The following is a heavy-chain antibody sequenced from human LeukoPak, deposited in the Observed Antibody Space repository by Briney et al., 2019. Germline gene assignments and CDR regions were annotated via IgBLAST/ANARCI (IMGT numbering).Heavy chain of an antibody. CDR2: INHSGST. Sequence: PSETLSLTCAVYGGSFSGYYWSWIRQPPGKGLEWIGEINHSGSTNYNPSLKSRVTISVDTSKNQFSLKLSSVTAADTAVYYCARLRYYDSSGYPDKAFDIWGQGTMVTVSS. V-gene: IGHV4-34*01. D-gene: IGHD3-22*01. CDR3: ARLRYYDSSGYPDKAFDI. CDR1: GGSFSGYY. J-gene: IGHJ3*02.